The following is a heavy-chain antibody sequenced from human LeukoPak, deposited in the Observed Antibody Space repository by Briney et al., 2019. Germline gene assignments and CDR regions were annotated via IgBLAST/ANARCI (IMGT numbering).Heavy chain of an antibody. Sequence: GGSLRLSCAASGFTFSSYSMNWVRQAPGKGLEWVSSISSSSSYIYYADSVKGRFTISRDNAKNSLYLQMNSLRAEDTAVYYCAGGTAARVDYWGQGTLVTVSS. V-gene: IGHV3-21*01. CDR1: GFTFSSYS. J-gene: IGHJ4*02. D-gene: IGHD6-6*01. CDR3: AGGTAARVDY. CDR2: ISSSSSYI.